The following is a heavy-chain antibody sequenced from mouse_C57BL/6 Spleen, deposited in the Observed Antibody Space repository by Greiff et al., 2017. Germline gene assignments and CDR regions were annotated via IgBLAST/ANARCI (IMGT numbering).Heavy chain of an antibody. CDR2: INPNYGTT. CDR3: ARDLTTVVEGTLSSFDY. Sequence: QLQESGPELVKPGASVKISCKASGYSFTDYNMNWVKQSNGKSLEWIGVINPNYGTTSYNQKFKGKATLTVDQSSSTAYMQLNSLTSEDSAVYYCARDLTTVVEGTLSSFDYGGQGTTLTVSS. D-gene: IGHD1-1*01. CDR1: GYSFTDYN. J-gene: IGHJ2*01. V-gene: IGHV1-39*01.